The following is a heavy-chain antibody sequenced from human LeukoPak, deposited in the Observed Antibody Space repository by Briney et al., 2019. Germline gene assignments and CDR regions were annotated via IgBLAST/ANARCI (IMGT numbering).Heavy chain of an antibody. CDR2: ISGSGGST. J-gene: IGHJ4*02. D-gene: IGHD6-19*01. CDR3: AKDSSCSTVNCYFDY. Sequence: GGSLRLSCAASGFTFSSYAMSWVRQAPGKGLEWVSAISGSGGSTYYADSVKGRFTISRDNSKNTLYLQMNSLRAEDTAVYYCAKDSSCSTVNCYFDYWGQGILVTVSS. V-gene: IGHV3-23*01. CDR1: GFTFSSYA.